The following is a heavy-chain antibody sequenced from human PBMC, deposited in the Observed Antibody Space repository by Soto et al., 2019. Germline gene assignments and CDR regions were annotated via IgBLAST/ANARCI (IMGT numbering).Heavy chain of an antibody. CDR3: ARQSSSWYFDY. CDR1: GFTFSSYA. J-gene: IGHJ4*02. Sequence: EVQLLESGGGLVQPGGSLRLSCAASGFTFSSYAMNWVRQAPGKGLEWVSVISGSDGSTYYADSVKGRFTISRDNSKNTLNRQMNSRRAEDTAVYYCARQSSSWYFDYWGQGTLVTVSS. CDR2: ISGSDGST. D-gene: IGHD6-13*01. V-gene: IGHV3-23*01.